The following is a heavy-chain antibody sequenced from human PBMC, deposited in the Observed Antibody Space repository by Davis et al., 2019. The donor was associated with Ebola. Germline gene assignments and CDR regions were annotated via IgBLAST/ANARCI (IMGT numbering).Heavy chain of an antibody. CDR3: ARLQWGQHGAAFYYQGWFDP. CDR1: GYSFTSYW. Sequence: GESLKISCKGSGYSFTSYWIGWVRQMPGKGLEWMGIIYPGDSDTRYSPSFQGQVTISADKSIGAAYLQWGSLKASDTATYYCARLQWGQHGAAFYYQGWFDPWGQGTLVTVSS. CDR2: IYPGDSDT. D-gene: IGHD2/OR15-2a*01. V-gene: IGHV5-51*01. J-gene: IGHJ5*02.